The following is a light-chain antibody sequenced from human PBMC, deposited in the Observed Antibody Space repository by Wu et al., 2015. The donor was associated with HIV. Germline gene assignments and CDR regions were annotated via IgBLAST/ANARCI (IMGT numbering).Light chain of an antibody. CDR3: QQYGSSSCT. Sequence: EKVMTQSPATLSVSPGERATLSCRASQSVSSSYLAWYQQKPGQAPRLLIYGASSRATGIPDRFSGSGSGTDFTLTISRLEPEDFAVCYCQQYGSSSCTFGQGTKVEIK. V-gene: IGKV3-20*01. J-gene: IGKJ1*01. CDR1: QSVSSSY. CDR2: GAS.